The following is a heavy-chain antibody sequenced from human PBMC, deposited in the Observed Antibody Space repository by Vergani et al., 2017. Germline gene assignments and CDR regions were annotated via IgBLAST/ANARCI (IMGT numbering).Heavy chain of an antibody. CDR1: GFTFSSYS. CDR3: ARGVLNPNYYDIAYYFDY. Sequence: EVQLVESGGGLVKPGGSLRLSCAASGFTFSSYSMNWVRQAPGKGLEWVSSISSSSSYIYYADSVKGRFTISRDNAKNSLYLQMNSLRAEDTAVYYCARGVLNPNYYDIAYYFDYWGQGTLVTVSS. D-gene: IGHD3-9*01. J-gene: IGHJ4*02. V-gene: IGHV3-21*04. CDR2: ISSSSSYI.